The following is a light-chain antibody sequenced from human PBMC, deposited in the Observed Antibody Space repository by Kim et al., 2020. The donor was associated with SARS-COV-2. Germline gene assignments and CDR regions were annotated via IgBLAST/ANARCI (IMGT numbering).Light chain of an antibody. CDR1: QDSSNF. J-gene: IGKJ2*01. CDR2: DAS. V-gene: IGKV1-33*01. CDR3: QEYDTVLPHT. Sequence: ASVGDRVTITCQASQDSSNFLNWYQQKPGKAPKLLIYDASNLETGVPSRFSGSGSGTEYTFTISSLQPEDTATYYCQEYDTVLPHTFGQGTKLEI.